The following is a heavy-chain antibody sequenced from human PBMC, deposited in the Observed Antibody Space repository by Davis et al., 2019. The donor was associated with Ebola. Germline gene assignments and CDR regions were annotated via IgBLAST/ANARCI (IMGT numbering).Heavy chain of an antibody. CDR2: IYYSGST. V-gene: IGHV4-59*08. CDR3: ARCPLGQSSNWFDP. CDR1: GGSISSYY. Sequence: PSETLSLTCTVSGGSISSYYWSWIRQPPGKGLEWIGYIYYSGSTNYNPSLKSRVTISVDTSKNQFSLKLSSVTAADTAVYYCARCPLGQSSNWFDPWGQGTLVTVSS. J-gene: IGHJ5*02.